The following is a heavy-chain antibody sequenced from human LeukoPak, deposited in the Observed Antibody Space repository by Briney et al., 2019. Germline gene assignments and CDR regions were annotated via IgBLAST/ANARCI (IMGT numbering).Heavy chain of an antibody. J-gene: IGHJ6*03. Sequence: SETLSLTCAVYGGSFSGYYWSWIRQPPGKGLEWIGEINHSGSTNYNPSLKSRVTISVDTSKNQFSLKLSSVTAADTAVYYCARVRSWLQPSVYYYYYMDVWGKGTTVTVSS. V-gene: IGHV4-34*01. D-gene: IGHD5-24*01. CDR1: GGSFSGYY. CDR3: ARVRSWLQPSVYYYYYMDV. CDR2: INHSGST.